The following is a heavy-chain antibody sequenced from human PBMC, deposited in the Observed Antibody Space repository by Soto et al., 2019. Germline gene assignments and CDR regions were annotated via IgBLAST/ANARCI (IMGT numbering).Heavy chain of an antibody. CDR3: ARGRYCLTGRCFPNWFDS. D-gene: IGHD2-15*01. J-gene: IGHJ5*01. CDR2: IYKSATT. V-gene: IGHV4-30-4*01. Sequence: SETLSLTCNVSGGSIGGYFWAWIRQPPGQALEYIGYIYKSATTYYNPSFESRVAISLDTSKSQFSLNVTSVTAADTAVYFCARGRYCLTGRCFPNWFDSWGQGTLVTVSS. CDR1: GGSIGGYF.